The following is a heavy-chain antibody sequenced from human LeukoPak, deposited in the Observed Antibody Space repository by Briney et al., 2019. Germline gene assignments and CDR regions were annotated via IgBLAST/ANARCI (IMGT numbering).Heavy chain of an antibody. CDR1: GYTFTSYA. J-gene: IGHJ6*02. CDR3: ARDKYCSRTSCYFTGMDV. D-gene: IGHD2-2*01. Sequence: GASVKVSCKASGYTFTSYAMNWVRQAPGQGLEWMGWISTNTGNPTYAQGFTGRFVFSLDTSVSTAYLQISSLKAEDTAVYYCARDKYCSRTSCYFTGMDVWGQGTTVTVSS. V-gene: IGHV7-4-1*02. CDR2: ISTNTGNP.